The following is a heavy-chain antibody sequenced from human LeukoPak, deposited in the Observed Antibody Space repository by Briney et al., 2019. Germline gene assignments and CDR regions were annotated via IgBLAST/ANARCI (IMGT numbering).Heavy chain of an antibody. CDR1: GGSLSSYY. Sequence: PSETLSLTCTVSGGSLSSYYWSWIRQPPGKGLEWIGYIYYSGSTNYNPSLKSRVTISVDTSKNQFSLKLSSVTAADTAVYYCARGGDYYDSSGYQVGWFDPWGQGTLVTVSS. V-gene: IGHV4-59*01. D-gene: IGHD3-22*01. J-gene: IGHJ5*02. CDR2: IYYSGST. CDR3: ARGGDYYDSSGYQVGWFDP.